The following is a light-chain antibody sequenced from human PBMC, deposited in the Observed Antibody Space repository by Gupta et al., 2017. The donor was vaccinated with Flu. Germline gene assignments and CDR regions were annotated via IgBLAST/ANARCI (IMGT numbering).Light chain of an antibody. CDR1: YVGSKH. CDR3: QEEDTSSETQV. V-gene: IGLV3-21*04. J-gene: IGLJ2*01. Sequence: GETTTSTAGATYVGSKHFDCYHQRPAQTPVLFFYYDSSRRSAIPERLSGSNSATTATVTTTRVEEGDEADYYYQEEDTSSETQVFGGGTKLTVL. CDR2: YDS.